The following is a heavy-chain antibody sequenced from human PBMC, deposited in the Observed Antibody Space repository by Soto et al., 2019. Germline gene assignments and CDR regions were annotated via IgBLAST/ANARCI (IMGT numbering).Heavy chain of an antibody. CDR1: GGSISSYY. CDR3: ARRGAEIGWNAVDT. J-gene: IGHJ3*02. V-gene: IGHV4-59*08. CDR2: IYYSGST. Sequence: SEPPALTCTVSGGSISSYYWSWIRQPPGKGLEWIGYIYYSGSTNYNPSLKSRVTISVDTSKNQFSLKLSSVTAADTAVYYCARRGAEIGWNAVDTWGKGKMVS. D-gene: IGHD1-1*01.